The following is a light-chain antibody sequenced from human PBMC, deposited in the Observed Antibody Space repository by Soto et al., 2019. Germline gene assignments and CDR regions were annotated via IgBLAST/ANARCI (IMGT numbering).Light chain of an antibody. J-gene: IGLJ1*01. V-gene: IGLV1-40*01. CDR1: RSNIGAGYY. CDR3: RSYDSSLSAYV. CDR2: GNS. Sequence: QSVLTQPPSVSGAPGQRVTISCTGSRSNIGAGYYVHWYQQLPGTAPKLLIYGNSNRPSGVPDRFSGSMSGTSASLAITGLQAEDEADYYCRSYDSSLSAYVFATGTKVTVL.